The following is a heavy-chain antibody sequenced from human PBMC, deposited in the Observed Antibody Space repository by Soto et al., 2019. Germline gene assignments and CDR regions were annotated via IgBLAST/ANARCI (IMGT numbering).Heavy chain of an antibody. CDR3: ARDGNFALRGYSFGFDF. Sequence: ASVKVSCKASGYRFTTHYIHWVRQAPGQGLEWMGRMNVGTGGTTYAHKFQGRVTMTRDTSIRTAYLEVSSVKSDDTAMYYCARDGNFALRGYSFGFDFWGQGTLVTVSS. D-gene: IGHD5-18*01. CDR1: GYRFTTHY. CDR2: MNVGTGGT. J-gene: IGHJ4*02. V-gene: IGHV1-2*06.